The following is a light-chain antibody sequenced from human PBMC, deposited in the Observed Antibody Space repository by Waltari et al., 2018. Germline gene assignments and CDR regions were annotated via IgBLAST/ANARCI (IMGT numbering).Light chain of an antibody. V-gene: IGLV2-11*01. CDR3: CSYAGSYTVL. Sequence: QSALTQPRSVSGSPGQSVTFSCTGTSNDVGGYNHVSWYQQSPGKAPKLLIYDVFNRPPGVPDRFSASKSGNTASLTISGLQADDEADYYCCSYAGSYTVLFGGGTKLTVL. J-gene: IGLJ2*01. CDR2: DVF. CDR1: SNDVGGYNH.